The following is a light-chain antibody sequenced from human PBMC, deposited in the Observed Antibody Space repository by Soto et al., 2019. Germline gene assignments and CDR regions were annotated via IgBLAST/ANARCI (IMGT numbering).Light chain of an antibody. J-gene: IGKJ1*01. CDR3: QQSYSTPWT. Sequence: DIQMTQSPSYLSASVVARVTITCRTSHSFSIYLNWYQQKPGKAPKLLIYAASSLGSGVPSRFSGSGSGTDFTIIISSLQPEDMATYYCQQSYSTPWTCGQGTNVEIK. V-gene: IGKV1-39*01. CDR1: HSFSIY. CDR2: AAS.